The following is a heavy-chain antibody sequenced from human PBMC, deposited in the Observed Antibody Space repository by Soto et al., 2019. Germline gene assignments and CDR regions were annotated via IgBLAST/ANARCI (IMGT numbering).Heavy chain of an antibody. CDR1: GGSISSSSYY. D-gene: IGHD3-16*01. J-gene: IGHJ5*02. Sequence: QLQLQESGPGLVKPSETLSLTCTVSGGSISSSSYYWGWIRQPPGKGLEWIGSIYYSGSTYYNPSPKRRVTISVDTSKNQFPLKLSSVTAADTAVYYWARHNDDSAWNWFDPWGQGTLVTVSS. CDR3: ARHNDDSAWNWFDP. V-gene: IGHV4-39*01. CDR2: IYYSGST.